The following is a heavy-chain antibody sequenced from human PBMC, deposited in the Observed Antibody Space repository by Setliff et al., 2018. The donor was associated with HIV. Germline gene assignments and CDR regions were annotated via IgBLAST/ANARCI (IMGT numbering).Heavy chain of an antibody. CDR3: ATDPGYSSTWYSESFQH. CDR2: FDPEDGET. Sequence: ASVTVSCKISGYTLTELSIHWVRQAPGKGLEWMAKFDPEDGETFYAQKFQGRLTMTEDTSTDTAYMELSSLRSDDTAMYYCATDPGYSSTWYSESFQHWGQGTVVTVSS. J-gene: IGHJ1*01. D-gene: IGHD6-13*01. V-gene: IGHV1-24*01. CDR1: GYTLTELS.